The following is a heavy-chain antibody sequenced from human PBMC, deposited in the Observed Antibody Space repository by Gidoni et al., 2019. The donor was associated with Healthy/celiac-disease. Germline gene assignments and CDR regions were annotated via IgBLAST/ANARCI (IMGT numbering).Heavy chain of an antibody. J-gene: IGHJ4*02. CDR3: ARGVVYSYGYHY. Sequence: QVQLPQWGAGLFKPSETLSLTCAVYRGSFSGYYWSWIRQPPGTGLEWIGEINHSGSTNYNPPLKSRVTISVDTSKNQFSLKLSSVTAADTAVYYCARGVVYSYGYHYWGQGTLVTVSS. D-gene: IGHD5-18*01. CDR2: INHSGST. CDR1: RGSFSGYY. V-gene: IGHV4-34*01.